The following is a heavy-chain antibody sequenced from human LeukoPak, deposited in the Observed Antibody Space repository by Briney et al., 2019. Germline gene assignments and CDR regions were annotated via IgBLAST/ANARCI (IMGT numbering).Heavy chain of an antibody. CDR1: GDSISSNNW. J-gene: IGHJ6*02. Sequence: SETLSLTCAVSGDSISSNNWWSWVRQPPGKGLEWIGEIYHSGSTNYNPSLKSRVTISVDTSKNQFSLKLSSVTAADTAVYYCARIVQEPYGMDVWGQGTTVTVSS. V-gene: IGHV4-4*02. CDR3: ARIVQEPYGMDV. D-gene: IGHD1-14*01. CDR2: IYHSGST.